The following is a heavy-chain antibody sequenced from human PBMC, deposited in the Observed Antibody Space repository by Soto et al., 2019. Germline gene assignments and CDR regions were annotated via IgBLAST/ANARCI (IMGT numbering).Heavy chain of an antibody. CDR3: ARAVEYYDPSIPHYYYMDV. J-gene: IGHJ6*03. Sequence: PSETLSLTCAGDGGSCSGYYWRWIRQPPGKGLEWIGEINHSGSTNYNPSLKSRVTISVDTSKNQFSLKLSSVTAADTAVYYCARAVEYYDPSIPHYYYMDVWGEGTTVTVSS. CDR2: INHSGST. D-gene: IGHD3-3*01. V-gene: IGHV4-34*01. CDR1: GGSCSGYY.